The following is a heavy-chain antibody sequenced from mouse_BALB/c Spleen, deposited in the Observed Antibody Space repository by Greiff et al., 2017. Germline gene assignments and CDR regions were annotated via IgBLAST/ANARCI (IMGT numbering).Heavy chain of an antibody. CDR1: GFNIKDTY. J-gene: IGHJ4*01. V-gene: IGHV14-3*02. Sequence: EVKLQESGAELVKPGASVKLSCTASGFNIKDTYMHWVKQRPEQGLEWIGRIDPANGNTKYDPKFQGKATITADTSSNTAYLQLSSLTSEDTAVYYCARGGHYGNFYYAMDYWGQGTSVTVSS. CDR2: IDPANGNT. CDR3: ARGGHYGNFYYAMDY. D-gene: IGHD2-1*01.